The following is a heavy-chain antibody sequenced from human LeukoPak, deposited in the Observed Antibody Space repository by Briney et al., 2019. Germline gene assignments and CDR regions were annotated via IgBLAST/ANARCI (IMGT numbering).Heavy chain of an antibody. J-gene: IGHJ3*02. CDR3: ARDLAGPPQEAFDI. Sequence: GGSLRLSCAASGFTFSSYWMNWVRQAPGKGLEWVANIKQDGGEKYYVDSVKGRFTISRDNTKNSLYLQMNSLRADDTAVYYCARDLAGPPQEAFDIWGQGTMVTVSS. CDR1: GFTFSSYW. CDR2: IKQDGGEK. V-gene: IGHV3-7*01.